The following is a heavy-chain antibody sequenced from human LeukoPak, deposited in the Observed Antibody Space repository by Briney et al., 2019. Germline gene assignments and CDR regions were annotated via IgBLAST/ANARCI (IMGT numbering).Heavy chain of an antibody. J-gene: IGHJ4*02. V-gene: IGHV1-69*02. CDR1: GGTFSSYT. D-gene: IGHD1-26*01. CDR3: ARIDSGSYYDLASGY. Sequence: GSSVKVSCKASGGTFSSYTISWVRQAPGQGLEWMGRIIPILGIANYAQKFQGRVTITADESTSTAYMELSSLRSEDTAVYYCARIDSGSYYDLASGYWGQGTLVTVSS. CDR2: IIPILGIA.